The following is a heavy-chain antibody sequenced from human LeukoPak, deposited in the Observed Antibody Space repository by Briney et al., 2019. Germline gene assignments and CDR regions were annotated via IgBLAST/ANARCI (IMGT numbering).Heavy chain of an antibody. V-gene: IGHV4-4*07. D-gene: IGHD3-10*01. Sequence: SETLSLTCTVSGGSISSYYWSWIRQPAGKGLEWIGRIYTSGSTNYNPTPNSRVTMSVDTSKNQFSLKLSSVTAADTAVYYCARDRVGYYASGSKTRVSWFDPRGQGTLVTVSS. CDR1: GGSISSYY. J-gene: IGHJ5*02. CDR2: IYTSGST. CDR3: ARDRVGYYASGSKTRVSWFDP.